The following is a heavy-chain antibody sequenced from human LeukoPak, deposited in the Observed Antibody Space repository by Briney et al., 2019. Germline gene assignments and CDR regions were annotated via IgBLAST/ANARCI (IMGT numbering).Heavy chain of an antibody. Sequence: SMTVSCTASGGTFSSYAISWVRQAPGQGLEWMGGIIPIFGTANYAQKFQGRVTITADESTSTAYMELSSLRSEDTAVYYCARGVPAAIRYNWFDPWGQGTLVTVSS. J-gene: IGHJ5*02. D-gene: IGHD2-2*01. CDR3: ARGVPAAIRYNWFDP. CDR1: GGTFSSYA. CDR2: IIPIFGTA. V-gene: IGHV1-69*13.